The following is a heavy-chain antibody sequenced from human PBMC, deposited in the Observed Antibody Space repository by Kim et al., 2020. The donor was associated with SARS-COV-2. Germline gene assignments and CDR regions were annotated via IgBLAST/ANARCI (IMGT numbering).Heavy chain of an antibody. J-gene: IGHJ3*02. Sequence: YAQGFTGRFVFSLDTSVSTAYLQISSLKAEDTAVYYCARGYSYGFGAFDIWGQGTMVTVSS. V-gene: IGHV7-4-1*02. CDR3: ARGYSYGFGAFDI. D-gene: IGHD5-18*01.